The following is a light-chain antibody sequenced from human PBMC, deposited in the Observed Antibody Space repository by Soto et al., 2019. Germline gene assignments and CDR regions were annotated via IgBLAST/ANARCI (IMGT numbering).Light chain of an antibody. J-gene: IGKJ1*01. CDR1: QSVSSN. Sequence: EIVMTQSPATLSVSPGERATLSCRASQSVSSNLAWYQQTPGQAPRLLIYGASTRVTGIPARFSGSGSGTEFTLTISSLQSEDFAVYYCQQYNNWPRWTFGQGTKVDIK. V-gene: IGKV3-15*01. CDR3: QQYNNWPRWT. CDR2: GAS.